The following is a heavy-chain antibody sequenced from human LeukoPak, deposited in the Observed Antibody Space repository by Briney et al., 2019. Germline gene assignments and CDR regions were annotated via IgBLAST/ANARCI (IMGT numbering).Heavy chain of an antibody. CDR3: ARRAGAYSHPYDY. CDR1: GFTFSSYS. J-gene: IGHJ4*02. CDR2: ISRSSTYI. D-gene: IGHD4/OR15-4a*01. V-gene: IGHV3-21*04. Sequence: GGSLRLSCAASGFTFSSYSMNWVRQAPGKGLEWVSSISRSSTYIYYADSVKGRFTISRDDAKNSLYLQMNGLRAEDTAVYYCARRAGAYSHPYDYWGQGTLVTVSS.